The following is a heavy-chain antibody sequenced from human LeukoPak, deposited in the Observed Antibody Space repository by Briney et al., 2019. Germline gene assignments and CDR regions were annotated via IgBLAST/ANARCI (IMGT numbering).Heavy chain of an antibody. D-gene: IGHD5-18*01. J-gene: IGHJ6*03. CDR1: GGSFSGYS. CDR3: AREGRYRYGYNEYHLYMDI. Sequence: SETLSLTCAVYGGSFSGYSWSWIRRPPGKGLEWIGENIHSGSTNYNASLKSRVTISLDMSKNQFSLKLTSVTAAETAVYYCAREGRYRYGYNEYHLYMDIWGKGTTVTVSS. V-gene: IGHV4-34*12. CDR2: NIHSGST.